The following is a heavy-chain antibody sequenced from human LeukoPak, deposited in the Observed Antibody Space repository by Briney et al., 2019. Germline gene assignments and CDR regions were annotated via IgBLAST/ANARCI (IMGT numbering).Heavy chain of an antibody. CDR3: ARLKGYSSGWYPSYYFDY. CDR1: GGSISSSY. J-gene: IGHJ4*02. CDR2: IYYTGTT. Sequence: SETLSLTCTVSGGSISSSYWSWIRQPPGKGLEWIGYIYYTGTTNYNPSLKSRVTISVDTSKNQFSLKPSSVTAADTAVYYCARLKGYSSGWYPSYYFDYWGQGTLVTVSS. V-gene: IGHV4-59*08. D-gene: IGHD6-19*01.